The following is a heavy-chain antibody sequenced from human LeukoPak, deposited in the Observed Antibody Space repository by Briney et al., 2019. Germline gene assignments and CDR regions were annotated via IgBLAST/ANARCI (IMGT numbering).Heavy chain of an antibody. J-gene: IGHJ4*02. D-gene: IGHD2-21*02. V-gene: IGHV3-33*01. Sequence: PGGSLRLSCAASGFTFSSYGMHWVRQAPGKGLEWVAVIWCDGSNKYYADSVKGRFTISRDNSKNTLYLQMNSLRAEDTAVYYCARATIVVVTAMDYWGQGTLVTVSS. CDR1: GFTFSSYG. CDR3: ARATIVVVTAMDY. CDR2: IWCDGSNK.